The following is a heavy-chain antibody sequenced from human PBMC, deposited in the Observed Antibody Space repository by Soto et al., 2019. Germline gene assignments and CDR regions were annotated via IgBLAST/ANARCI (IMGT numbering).Heavy chain of an antibody. CDR2: VNPSGGGT. V-gene: IGHV1-46*03. CDR1: GYTFTSYF. CDR3: ARDHDYDYVWGSYPLGH. J-gene: IGHJ4*02. Sequence: QVQLVQSGAEVKKPGASVKVSCEASGYTFTSYFLHWVRQAPGQGLEWMGVVNPSGGGTTYAQKFQGRVTMTTDTSTSILYMELSSLRSEDTAVYYCARDHDYDYVWGSYPLGHRGQGTLVTVSS. D-gene: IGHD3-16*02.